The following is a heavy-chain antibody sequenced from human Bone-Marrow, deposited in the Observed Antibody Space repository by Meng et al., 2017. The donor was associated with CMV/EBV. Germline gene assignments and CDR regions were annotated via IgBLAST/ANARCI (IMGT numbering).Heavy chain of an antibody. CDR3: ARSGRTKARPAYYYGMDV. Sequence: SETLSLTCTVSGGSISSSSYYWGWIRQPPGKGLEWIGSIYYSGSTYYNPSLKSRVTISVDTSKNQFSLKLSSVTAADTAVYYCARSGRTKARPAYYYGMDVWGQGTTVTVSS. CDR1: GGSISSSSYY. D-gene: IGHD6-6*01. CDR2: IYYSGST. V-gene: IGHV4-39*07. J-gene: IGHJ6*02.